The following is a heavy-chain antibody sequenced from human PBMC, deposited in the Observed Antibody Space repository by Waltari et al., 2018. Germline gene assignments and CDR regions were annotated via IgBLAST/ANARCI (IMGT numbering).Heavy chain of an antibody. CDR2: INSDGSST. V-gene: IGHV3-74*01. CDR1: GFTFRRYC. D-gene: IGHD6-13*01. Sequence: EEQLVESGGGLVQPGESLRLSCAASGFTFRRYCMDWVRPATGMGLVWVSRINSDGSSTIYAEAVKGRFTISRDNAKNTLYVQMNRLRAEDTAVYYCARVATKTYSSPVPGRPYYYGMDVWGQGTTVTVSS. CDR3: ARVATKTYSSPVPGRPYYYGMDV. J-gene: IGHJ6*02.